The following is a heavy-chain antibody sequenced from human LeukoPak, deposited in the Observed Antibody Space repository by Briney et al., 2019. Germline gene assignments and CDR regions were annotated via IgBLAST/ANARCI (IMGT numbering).Heavy chain of an antibody. CDR2: IKQDGSEK. CDR1: GFSFSNYW. J-gene: IGHJ6*02. Sequence: GESLRLSCAASGFSFSNYWMSWVRQAPGKGLEWVANIKQDGSEKYYVDSVKGRFTISRDNAKNSLYLQMNYLRAEDTAVYYCARALGKLQPYYYYYGMDLWGQGTTVTVSS. CDR3: ARALGKLQPYYYYYGMDL. D-gene: IGHD5-24*01. V-gene: IGHV3-7*01.